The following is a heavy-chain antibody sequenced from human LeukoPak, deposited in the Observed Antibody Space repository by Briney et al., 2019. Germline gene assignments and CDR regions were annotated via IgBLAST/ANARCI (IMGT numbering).Heavy chain of an antibody. J-gene: IGHJ4*02. CDR3: ARGDWLLSIAPIDY. D-gene: IGHD3-9*01. Sequence: ASVKVSCKASGYTFTGYYMHWVRQAPGQGLEWTGWINPNSGGTNYAQKLQGRVTMTTDTSTSTAYMELRSLRSDDTAVYYCARGDWLLSIAPIDYWGQGTLVTVSS. V-gene: IGHV1-2*02. CDR1: GYTFTGYY. CDR2: INPNSGGT.